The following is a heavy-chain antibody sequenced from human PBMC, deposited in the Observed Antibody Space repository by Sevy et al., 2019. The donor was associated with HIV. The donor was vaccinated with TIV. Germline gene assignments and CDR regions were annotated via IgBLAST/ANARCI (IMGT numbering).Heavy chain of an antibody. V-gene: IGHV3-7*01. CDR1: GFVFSSHW. CDR3: TSDYF. J-gene: IGHJ4*02. D-gene: IGHD3-10*01. Sequence: GGSLRLSCEASGFVFSSHWMTWVRQAPGKGLEWVANIKQDGSEKYYVDSVKGRFTISRDNAKNSLYLRMNRLRVEDTAMYYCTSDYFRGQGSLVTVSS. CDR2: IKQDGSEK.